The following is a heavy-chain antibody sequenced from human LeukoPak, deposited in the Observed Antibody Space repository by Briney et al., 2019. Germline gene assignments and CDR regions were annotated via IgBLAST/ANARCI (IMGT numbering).Heavy chain of an antibody. V-gene: IGHV3-30*03. CDR1: GFTFSSYG. Sequence: GRSLRLSCAASGFTFSSYGMHWVRQAPGKGLEWVAVISYDGSNKYYADSVKGRFTISRDNAKNSLYLQMNSLRAEDTAVYYCARDLGVDIVATIVFDYWGQGTLVTVSS. D-gene: IGHD5-12*01. CDR2: ISYDGSNK. J-gene: IGHJ4*02. CDR3: ARDLGVDIVATIVFDY.